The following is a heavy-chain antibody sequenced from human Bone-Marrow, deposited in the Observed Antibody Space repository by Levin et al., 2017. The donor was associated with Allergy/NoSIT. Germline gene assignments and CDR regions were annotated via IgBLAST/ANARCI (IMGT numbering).Heavy chain of an antibody. J-gene: IGHJ4*02. CDR1: GFTFSSYW. CDR2: IKQDGSEK. Sequence: PGGSLRLSCAASGFTFSSYWMSWVRQAPGKGLEWVANIKQDGSEKYYVDSVKGRFTISRDNAKNSLYLQMNSLRAEDTAVYYCARDGSSSWYPGYYFDYWGQGTLVTVSS. D-gene: IGHD6-13*01. CDR3: ARDGSSSWYPGYYFDY. V-gene: IGHV3-7*01.